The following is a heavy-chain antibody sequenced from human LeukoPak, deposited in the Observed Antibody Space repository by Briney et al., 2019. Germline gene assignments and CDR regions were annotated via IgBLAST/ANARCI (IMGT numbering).Heavy chain of an antibody. CDR1: GGSISSGDYY. Sequence: SQTLSLTCTVSGGSISSGDYYWSWIRQRPGKGLEWIGYIYYSGSTYYNPSLKSRVTISVDTSKNQFSLKLSSVTAADTAVYYCAREANYYDSSGYPTPLFDYWGQGTLVTVSS. V-gene: IGHV4-30-4*01. CDR2: IYYSGST. J-gene: IGHJ4*02. CDR3: AREANYYDSSGYPTPLFDY. D-gene: IGHD3-22*01.